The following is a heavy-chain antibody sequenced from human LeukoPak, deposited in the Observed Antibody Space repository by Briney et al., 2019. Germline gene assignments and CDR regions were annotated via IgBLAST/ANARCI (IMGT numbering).Heavy chain of an antibody. CDR1: GFTFSSYS. Sequence: QPGGSLRLSCAASGFTFSSYSMTWVRQAPGKGLEWVSYISSSSSTIYYADSVKGRFTISRDNSKNTLYLQLSTLRAEDTATYYCANNQWDVWGQGTTVTVSS. CDR3: ANNQWDV. CDR2: ISSSSSTI. J-gene: IGHJ6*02. D-gene: IGHD6-19*01. V-gene: IGHV3-48*01.